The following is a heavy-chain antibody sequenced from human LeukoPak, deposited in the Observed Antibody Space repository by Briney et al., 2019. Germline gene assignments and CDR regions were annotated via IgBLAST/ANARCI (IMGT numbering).Heavy chain of an antibody. CDR2: INPSGGST. D-gene: IGHD3-10*01. CDR1: GYTFTNYY. CDR3: ATSAGSGSYYTSFDY. V-gene: IGHV1-46*01. J-gene: IGHJ4*02. Sequence: ASVKVSCKASGYTFTNYYIHWVRQAPGQGLRWMGMINPSGGSTIYAQKFQGRVTMTEDTSTDTAYMELSSLRSEDTAVYYCATSAGSGSYYTSFDYWGQGTLVTVSS.